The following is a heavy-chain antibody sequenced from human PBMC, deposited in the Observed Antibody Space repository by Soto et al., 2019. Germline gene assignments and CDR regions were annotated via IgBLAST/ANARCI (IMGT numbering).Heavy chain of an antibody. CDR3: ARVDTTETNDGGYFNDMDV. V-gene: IGHV4-59*01. CDR2: IYYSGST. CDR1: GASISGYY. D-gene: IGHD4-17*01. Sequence: SETLSLTCTVSGASISGYYWSWIRQPPGEGLEWIGYIYYSGSTSYNPSLKSRVTISLDMSKNQFSLKLSSVTAADTAVYYCARVDTTETNDGGYFNDMDVWGQGTSVTVSS. J-gene: IGHJ6*01.